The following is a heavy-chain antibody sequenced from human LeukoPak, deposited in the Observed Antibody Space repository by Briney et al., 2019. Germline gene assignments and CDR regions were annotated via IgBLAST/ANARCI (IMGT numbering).Heavy chain of an antibody. J-gene: IGHJ4*02. CDR3: AKRGVVIRVILVGFHKEAYYFDS. V-gene: IGHV3-23*01. CDR1: GLTLSNYG. CDR2: ISDRGSRT. D-gene: IGHD3-22*01. Sequence: GGSLRLSCAVSGLTLSNYGMSWVRQAPGKGLEWVAGISDRGSRTNYADSVKGRFTISTDHPKNTLYLQMNSLRAEDTAVYFCAKRGVVIRVILVGFHKEAYYFDSWGQGALVTVSS.